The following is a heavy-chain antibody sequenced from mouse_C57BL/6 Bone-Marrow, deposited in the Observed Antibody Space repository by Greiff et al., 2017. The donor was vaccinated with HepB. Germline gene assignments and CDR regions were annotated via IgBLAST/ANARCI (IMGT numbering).Heavy chain of an antibody. CDR1: GYTFTDYE. D-gene: IGHD1-1*01. J-gene: IGHJ4*01. Sequence: QVQLQQSGAELVRPGASVTLSCKASGYTFTDYEMHWVKQTPVHGLEWIGAIDPEPGGTAYNQKFKGKAILTADKSSSTAYMELRSLTSEDSAVYYCTMDYYGSSYVYYYSIDYWGQGTSVTVSS. CDR2: IDPEPGGT. V-gene: IGHV1-15*01. CDR3: TMDYYGSSYVYYYSIDY.